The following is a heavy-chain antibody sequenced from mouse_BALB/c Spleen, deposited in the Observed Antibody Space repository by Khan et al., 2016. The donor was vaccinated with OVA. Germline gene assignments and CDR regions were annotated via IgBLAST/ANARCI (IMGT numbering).Heavy chain of an antibody. V-gene: IGHV3-2*02. Sequence: EVQLQESGPGLVNPSQSLSLTCTVTGYSITSDYAWNWIRQFPGNKLEWMGYISYSGKTSYNPSLKSRISITRDPSKNQVFLQVNSVSTADTASYFCARSVTITTVVAPDFDYGGQGTTLTVSS. CDR2: ISYSGKT. CDR1: GYSITSDYA. D-gene: IGHD1-1*01. J-gene: IGHJ2*01. CDR3: ARSVTITTVVAPDFDY.